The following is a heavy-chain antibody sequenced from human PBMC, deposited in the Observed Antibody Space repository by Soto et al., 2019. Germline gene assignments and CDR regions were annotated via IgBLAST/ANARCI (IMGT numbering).Heavy chain of an antibody. CDR2: VTSSGGAT. CDR1: GFTFSSYD. J-gene: IGHJ2*01. V-gene: IGHV3-23*01. D-gene: IGHD3-22*01. Sequence: GVSLRLSCAASGFTFSSYDMSWVRQAPGKGLEWVSTVTSSGGATFYTDSVKGRFTISRDNSKNTLFLQMNSLRAEDTAVYYCAKDLHSSGSNWYFDLWGRGTLVTVSS. CDR3: AKDLHSSGSNWYFDL.